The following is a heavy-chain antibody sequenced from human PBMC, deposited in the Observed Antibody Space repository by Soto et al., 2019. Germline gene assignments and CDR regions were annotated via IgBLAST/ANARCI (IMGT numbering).Heavy chain of an antibody. D-gene: IGHD2-21*01. CDR3: AKGGPLLRSHTDY. Sequence: EVQLLESGGGLVQPGGSLRLSCAASGFTFSSYAMSWVRQAPGKGLEWVSAVSDSGGSAYTADSVKGRFTISGDNSKNTLYLQMSSLRAEDAAVYYCAKGGPLLRSHTDYWGQGALVTVSS. CDR1: GFTFSSYA. CDR2: VSDSGGSA. J-gene: IGHJ4*02. V-gene: IGHV3-23*01.